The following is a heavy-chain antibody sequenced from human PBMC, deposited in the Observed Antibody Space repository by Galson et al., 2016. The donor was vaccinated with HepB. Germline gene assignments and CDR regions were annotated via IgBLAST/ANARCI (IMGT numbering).Heavy chain of an antibody. CDR3: ARSHRDSSGNVRDLGI. Sequence: SLRLSCAASGFIFSDHYMEWVRQAAGKGLEWVGRTRNKAKSYRRAYAAAVKGRFTISSDDSKNSLYLQMSRLKTEDTAVYYCARSHRDSSGNVRDLGIWGQGTMVTVSS. D-gene: IGHD3-22*01. CDR1: GFIFSDHY. CDR2: TRNKAKSYRR. V-gene: IGHV3-72*01. J-gene: IGHJ3*02.